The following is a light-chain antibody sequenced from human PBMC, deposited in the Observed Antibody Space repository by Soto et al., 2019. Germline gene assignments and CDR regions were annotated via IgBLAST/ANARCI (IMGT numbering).Light chain of an antibody. CDR3: QQYNKWPWT. J-gene: IGKJ1*01. Sequence: IVMTQSPATLSVSPWEIVTLSCRASQSVSNNLAWYQQKPGQAPRLLIYGASTRATGIPARFSGTGSGTEFTLTISSLQSEDFAVYYCQQYNKWPWTFGQGTKVDIK. CDR1: QSVSNN. CDR2: GAS. V-gene: IGKV3-15*01.